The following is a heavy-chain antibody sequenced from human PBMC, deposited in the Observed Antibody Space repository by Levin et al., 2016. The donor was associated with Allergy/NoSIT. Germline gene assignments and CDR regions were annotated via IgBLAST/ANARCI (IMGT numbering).Heavy chain of an antibody. Sequence: SETLSLTCAVYGGSFSGYYWSWIRQPPGKGLEWIGEINHSGSTNYNPSLKSRVTISVDTSKNQFSLKLSSVTAADTAVYYCARGLFIGWYLDYWGQGTLVTVSS. CDR3: ARGLFIGWYLDY. D-gene: IGHD2-15*01. J-gene: IGHJ4*02. CDR1: GGSFSGYY. CDR2: INHSGST. V-gene: IGHV4-34*01.